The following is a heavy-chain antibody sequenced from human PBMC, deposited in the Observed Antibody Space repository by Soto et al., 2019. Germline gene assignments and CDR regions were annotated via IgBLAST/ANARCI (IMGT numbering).Heavy chain of an antibody. CDR1: TFTFSTAW. CDR3: TTAHCGAGCHGLNWFDP. CDR2: IKSKTDGGTT. D-gene: IGHD2-21*02. J-gene: IGHJ5*02. Sequence: EVQLVESGGGLVNPGGSLRLSCAASTFTFSTAWMTWVRQAPGKGLEWVGRIKSKTDGGTTDYAAPVKGRFTISRDDSQKILYLQMNSLETEDTAIYYCTTAHCGAGCHGLNWFDPWGQGTLVIVSS. V-gene: IGHV3-15*01.